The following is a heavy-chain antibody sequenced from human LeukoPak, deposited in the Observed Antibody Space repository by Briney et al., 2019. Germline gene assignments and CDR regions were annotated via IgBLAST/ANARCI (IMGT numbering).Heavy chain of an antibody. CDR2: IYYSGST. Sequence: PSETLSLTCTVYGGSISSYYWSWLRQPPGKGLEWIGYIYYSGSTNYNPSLKSRVTISVDTSKNQFSLKLSSVTAADTAVYYCARDSAMIDNWFDPWGQGTLVTVSS. CDR3: ARDSAMIDNWFDP. J-gene: IGHJ5*02. D-gene: IGHD3-22*01. CDR1: GGSISSYY. V-gene: IGHV4-59*01.